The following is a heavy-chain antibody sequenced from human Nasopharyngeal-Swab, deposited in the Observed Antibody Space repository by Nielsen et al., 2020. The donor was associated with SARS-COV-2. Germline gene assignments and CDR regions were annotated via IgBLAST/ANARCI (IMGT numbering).Heavy chain of an antibody. V-gene: IGHV4-39*07. D-gene: IGHD3-10*01. J-gene: IGHJ4*02. CDR1: GGSISSSSYY. Sequence: GSLRLSCTVSGGSISSSSYYWGWIRQPPGKGLEWIGSIYYSGSTYYNPSLKSRVTISVDTSKNQFSLKLSSVTAADTAVYYCVRVVATMVRGVIRVAKYYFDYWGQGTLVTVSS. CDR2: IYYSGST. CDR3: VRVVATMVRGVIRVAKYYFDY.